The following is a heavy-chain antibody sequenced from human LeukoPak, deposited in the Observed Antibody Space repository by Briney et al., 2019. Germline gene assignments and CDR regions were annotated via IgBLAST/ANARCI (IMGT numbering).Heavy chain of an antibody. J-gene: IGHJ4*02. D-gene: IGHD3/OR15-3a*01. CDR2: IYYSGNT. CDR3: ARQTGSGLFILP. CDR1: GVSISSSNSY. Sequence: SETLSLTCTVSGVSISSSNSYWGWLRQPPGKGLEWIGSIYYSGNTYYNASLKSQVSISIDTSKNQFSLRLTSVTAADTAVYYCARQTGSGLFILPGGQGTLVTVSS. V-gene: IGHV4-39*01.